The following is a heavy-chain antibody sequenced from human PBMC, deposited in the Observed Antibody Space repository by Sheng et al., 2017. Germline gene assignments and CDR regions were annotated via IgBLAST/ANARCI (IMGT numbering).Heavy chain of an antibody. CDR1: GFTFSSYA. J-gene: IGHJ6*02. CDR2: ISGSGGST. CDR3: AKDLGSGYDYHYYYGMDV. Sequence: EVQLLESGGGLVQPGGSLRLSCAASGFTFSSYAMSWVRQAPGKGLEWVSAISGSGGSTYYADSVKGRFTISRDNSKNTLYLQMNSLRAEDTAVYYCAKDLGSGYDYHYYYGMDVWGQGTTVTVSS. V-gene: IGHV3-23*01. D-gene: IGHD5-12*01.